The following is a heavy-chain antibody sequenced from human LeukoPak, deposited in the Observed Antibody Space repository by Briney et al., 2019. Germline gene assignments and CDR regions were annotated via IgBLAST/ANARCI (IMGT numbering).Heavy chain of an antibody. D-gene: IGHD5-12*01. V-gene: IGHV1-8*01. J-gene: IGHJ6*03. CDR2: MNPNSGNT. Sequence: GASVKVSCKASGYTFTSYDISWVRQATGQGLEWMGWMNPNSGNTGYAQKFQGRVTMTRNTSISTAYMELSSLRSEDTAVYYCARGEDGGYDLYYYYYYMDVWGKGTTVTVSS. CDR3: ARGEDGGYDLYYYYYYMDV. CDR1: GYTFTSYD.